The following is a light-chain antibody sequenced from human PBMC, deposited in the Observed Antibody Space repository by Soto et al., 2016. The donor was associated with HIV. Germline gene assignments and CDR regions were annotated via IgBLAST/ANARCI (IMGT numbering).Light chain of an antibody. V-gene: IGLV3-21*03. Sequence: SYVLTQPPSVSVAPGKTARITCGGNNIGSKNVHWFQQKSGQAPVLVVYDDSDRPSGIPERFSGSNSGNTATLTIDRVEAGDEADYYCQVWDSNSDHWVFSGGTKLTVL. CDR3: QVWDSNSDHWV. CDR1: NIGSKN. J-gene: IGLJ3*02. CDR2: DDS.